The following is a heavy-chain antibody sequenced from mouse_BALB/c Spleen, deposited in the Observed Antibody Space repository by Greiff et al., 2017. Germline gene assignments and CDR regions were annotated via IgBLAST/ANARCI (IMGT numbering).Heavy chain of an antibody. D-gene: IGHD1-1*01. CDR3: AREGNYYGSSSAWFAY. V-gene: IGHV1-63*02. Sequence: QVQLQQSGAELVRPGTSVKISCKASGYTFTNYWLGWVKQRPGHGLEWIGDIYPGGGYTNYNEKFKGKATLTADTSSSTAYMQLSSLTSEDSAVYFWAREGNYYGSSSAWFAYWGQGTLVTVSA. J-gene: IGHJ3*01. CDR2: IYPGGGYT. CDR1: GYTFTNYW.